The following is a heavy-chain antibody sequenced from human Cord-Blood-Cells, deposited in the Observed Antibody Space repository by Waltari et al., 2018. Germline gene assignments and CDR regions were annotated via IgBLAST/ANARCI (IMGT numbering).Heavy chain of an antibody. V-gene: IGHV3-15*01. CDR3: TTSYWLYYDFWSGYYAFDI. Sequence: EVQLVESGGGLVKPGGSLRLSCAASGFTFSNAWMSWVRQAPGKGLEWVGRIKSKTDGGTTDYAAPVKGRFTISRDDSKNTLYLQMNSLKTEDTAVYYCTTSYWLYYDFWSGYYAFDIWGQGTMVTVSS. CDR1: GFTFSNAW. J-gene: IGHJ3*02. D-gene: IGHD3-3*01. CDR2: IKSKTDGGTT.